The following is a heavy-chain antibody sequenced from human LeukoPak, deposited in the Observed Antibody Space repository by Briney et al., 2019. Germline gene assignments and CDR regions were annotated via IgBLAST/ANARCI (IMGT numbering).Heavy chain of an antibody. D-gene: IGHD2-15*01. V-gene: IGHV3-33*01. CDR3: ARVPRGYCSGGSCFDY. CDR1: GFTFSSYG. CDR2: IWYDGSNK. J-gene: IGHJ4*02. Sequence: GGSLRLSCAASGFTFSSYGMHWARQAPGKGLEWVAVIWYDGSNKYYADSVKGRFTISRDNSKNTLYLQMNSLRAEDTAVYYCARVPRGYCSGGSCFDYWGQGTLVTVSS.